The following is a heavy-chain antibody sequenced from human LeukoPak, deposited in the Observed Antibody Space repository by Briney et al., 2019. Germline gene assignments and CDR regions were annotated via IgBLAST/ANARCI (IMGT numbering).Heavy chain of an antibody. CDR3: ARDGSRGYITAATFDY. J-gene: IGHJ4*02. V-gene: IGHV1-2*02. CDR2: INPNSGGT. CDR1: GYTITDYY. D-gene: IGHD2-2*01. Sequence: ASVKVSCKASGYTITDYYIHWVRQAPGQGLEWMGWINPNSGGTNYAQKFQGRVTMTSDTSISTAYMELSRLRSDDTALYYCARDGSRGYITAATFDYWGQGTLVTVSS.